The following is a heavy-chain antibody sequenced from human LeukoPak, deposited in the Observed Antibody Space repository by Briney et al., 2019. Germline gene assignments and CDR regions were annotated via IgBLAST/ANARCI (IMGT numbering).Heavy chain of an antibody. J-gene: IGHJ4*02. Sequence: GASVKVSCKASGYTFTSYDINWVRQATGQGLEWMGWMNPNSGNTGYAQKFQGRVTITRNTSISTAYMELSGLRSEDTAVYYCARGRGATTRGVYYFDYWGQGTLVTVSS. CDR1: GYTFTSYD. CDR2: MNPNSGNT. D-gene: IGHD1-26*01. CDR3: ARGRGATTRGVYYFDY. V-gene: IGHV1-8*03.